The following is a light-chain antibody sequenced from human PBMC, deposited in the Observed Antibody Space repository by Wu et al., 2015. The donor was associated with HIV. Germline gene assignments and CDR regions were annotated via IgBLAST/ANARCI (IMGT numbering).Light chain of an antibody. V-gene: IGKV3-15*01. CDR3: QHYNYWLLT. J-gene: IGKJ4*01. CDR2: DAS. CDR1: ESVSSN. Sequence: EIVMTQSPATLSVSPGERGTLSCRTSESVSSNLAWYQQKPGQAPRLLIYDASTRATGIPARFSGSGSGTEFTLTISSLQSEDFAVYCCQHYNYWLLTFGGGTKVEIK.